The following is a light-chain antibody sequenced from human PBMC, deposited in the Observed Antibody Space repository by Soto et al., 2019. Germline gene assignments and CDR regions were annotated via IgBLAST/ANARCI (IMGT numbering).Light chain of an antibody. CDR1: QSVSSSY. J-gene: IGKJ1*01. CDR2: GAS. CDR3: QQYGSSPTT. Sequence: IVWTQSPASLSLSPGERATLSCRTSQSVSSSYLAWYQQKPGQAPRLLIYGASSRATGIPDRFSGSGSGTDFTLTISRLEPEDFAVYYCQQYGSSPTTFGQGSKVDI. V-gene: IGKV3-20*01.